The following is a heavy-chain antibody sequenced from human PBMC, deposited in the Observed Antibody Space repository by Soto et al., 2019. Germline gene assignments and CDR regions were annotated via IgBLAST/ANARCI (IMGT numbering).Heavy chain of an antibody. V-gene: IGHV1-69*13. CDR1: GGTFSSYA. CDR3: ARDQEVVVAAHYGMDV. CDR2: IIPIFGTA. J-gene: IGHJ6*02. Sequence: GASVKVSCKASGGTFSSYAISWLRQAPGQGLEWMGGIIPIFGTANYAQKFQGRVTITADESTSTAYMELSSLRSEDTAVYYCARDQEVVVAAHYGMDVWGQGTTVTVSS. D-gene: IGHD2-15*01.